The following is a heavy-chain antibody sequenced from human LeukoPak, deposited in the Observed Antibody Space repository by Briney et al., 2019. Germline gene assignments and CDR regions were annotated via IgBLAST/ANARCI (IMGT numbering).Heavy chain of an antibody. Sequence: GGSLRLSCAASGFTFDDYTMHWVRQAPGKGLEWVSLISWDGGSTYYADSVKGRFTISRDNSKNSLYLQMNSLRTEDTALYYCAKAGFDYGGNYDAFDIWGQGTMVTVSS. CDR3: AKAGFDYGGNYDAFDI. CDR2: ISWDGGST. V-gene: IGHV3-43*01. J-gene: IGHJ3*02. D-gene: IGHD4-23*01. CDR1: GFTFDDYT.